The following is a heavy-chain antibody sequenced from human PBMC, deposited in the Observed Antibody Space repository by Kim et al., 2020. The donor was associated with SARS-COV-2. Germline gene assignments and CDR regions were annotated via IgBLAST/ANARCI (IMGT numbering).Heavy chain of an antibody. J-gene: IGHJ6*02. V-gene: IGHV3-30*18. D-gene: IGHD2-15*01. Sequence: GGSLRLSCAASGFVFSDYGVHWVRRAPGKGLEWVATISCDGSGSYHVDSVKGRFTISRDNSKNTLYLQMTSLRVEDTAIYYCAKDRRIGCSISGGSYGLDVWGQGTTVTVSS. CDR1: GFVFSDYG. CDR3: AKDRRIGCSISGGSYGLDV. CDR2: ISCDGSGS.